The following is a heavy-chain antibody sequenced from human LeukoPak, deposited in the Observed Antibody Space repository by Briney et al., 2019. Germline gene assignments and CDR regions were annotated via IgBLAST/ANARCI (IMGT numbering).Heavy chain of an antibody. D-gene: IGHD2-21*02. Sequence: GGSLRLSCAASGFTFSTYSMNWVRQAPGKGLEWVSYIDTSGTTIYYADSVKGRFTISRDNSKNTLYLQMNSLRAEDTAVYYCAKQVVVTGGWFDPWGQGTLVTVSS. J-gene: IGHJ5*02. V-gene: IGHV3-48*01. CDR1: GFTFSTYS. CDR3: AKQVVVTGGWFDP. CDR2: IDTSGTTI.